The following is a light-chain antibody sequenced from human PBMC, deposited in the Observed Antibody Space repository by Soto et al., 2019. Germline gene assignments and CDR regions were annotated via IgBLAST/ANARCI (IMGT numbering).Light chain of an antibody. CDR2: KAS. V-gene: IGKV1-5*03. CDR1: QSISNW. CDR3: QHYNSYPYT. J-gene: IGKJ2*01. Sequence: DVQRTKYPSTLSAAVGDKVTITCRASQSISNWLAWYQQKPGKAPKLLIYKASTLESGVPSRFSGSGSGTELTLTISSLQPDDFATYYCQHYNSYPYTFGQGSKLEIK.